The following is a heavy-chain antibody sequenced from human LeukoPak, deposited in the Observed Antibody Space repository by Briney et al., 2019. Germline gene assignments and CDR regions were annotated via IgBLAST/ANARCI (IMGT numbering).Heavy chain of an antibody. Sequence: ASVKVSCKAIGGTFRNYAITWVRQAPGQGLEWVGGIMPVFNMADYAQKFQGRVTITTDESTSTAYMELSSLRSEDTAVYYCARANRQKAPGRITMVRGVRAFDIWGQGTMVTVSS. CDR3: ARANRQKAPGRITMVRGVRAFDI. D-gene: IGHD3-10*01. CDR1: GGTFRNYA. J-gene: IGHJ3*02. V-gene: IGHV1-69*05. CDR2: IMPVFNMA.